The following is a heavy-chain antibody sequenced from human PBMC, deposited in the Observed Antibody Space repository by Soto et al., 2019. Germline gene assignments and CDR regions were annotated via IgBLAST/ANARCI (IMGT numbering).Heavy chain of an antibody. J-gene: IGHJ4*02. CDR1: GFTFSNAW. D-gene: IGHD6-19*01. V-gene: IGHV3-15*01. Sequence: GGSLRLSCAASGFTFSNAWMSWVRQAPGKGLEWVGRIKSKTDGGTTDYAAPVKGRFTISRDDSKNTLYLQMNSLKTEDTAVYYCTTDSSGWSFWYDYWGQGTLVTVSS. CDR2: IKSKTDGGTT. CDR3: TTDSSGWSFWYDY.